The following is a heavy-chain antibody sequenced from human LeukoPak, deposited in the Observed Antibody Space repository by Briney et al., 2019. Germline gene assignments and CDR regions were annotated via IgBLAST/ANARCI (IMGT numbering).Heavy chain of an antibody. Sequence: PGGSLTLSCAASGFTFSSYAMSWVRQAPGQGLEWVSAISGSGGSTYYADSVKGRFTISRDNSKNTLYLQMNSLRAEDTAVYYCAKASYDSSGYYSPAEYFQHWGQGTLVTVSS. J-gene: IGHJ1*01. V-gene: IGHV3-23*01. CDR2: ISGSGGST. CDR1: GFTFSSYA. D-gene: IGHD3-22*01. CDR3: AKASYDSSGYYSPAEYFQH.